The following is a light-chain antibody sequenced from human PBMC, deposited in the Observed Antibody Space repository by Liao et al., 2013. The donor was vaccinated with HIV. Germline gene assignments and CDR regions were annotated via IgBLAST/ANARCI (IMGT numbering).Light chain of an antibody. J-gene: IGLJ3*02. CDR1: NIGSKS. CDR2: YDS. Sequence: SYVLTQPPSVSVAPGKTARITCGGNNIGSKSVHWYQQKPGQAPVLVIYYDSDRPSGIPERLSGSRSGNTATLTISRVEAGDEADYYCQVWHSFSDHPWVFGGGTKLTVL. V-gene: IGLV3-21*01. CDR3: QVWHSFSDHPWV.